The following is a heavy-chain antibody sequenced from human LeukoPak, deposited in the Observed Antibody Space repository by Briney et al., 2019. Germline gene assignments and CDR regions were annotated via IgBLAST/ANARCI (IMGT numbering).Heavy chain of an antibody. D-gene: IGHD3-16*01. CDR1: GYTFIGYY. V-gene: IGHV1-2*07. CDR2: INPKNGGA. Sequence: ASVKVSCKASGYTFIGYYMHWVRQAPGQGLEWMGWINPKNGGANYAPSFQGRVTMTRDRSISTVYMELTRLTSDDTAVYYCARASFWESPINWFDPWGQGTLVTVSS. CDR3: ARASFWESPINWFDP. J-gene: IGHJ5*02.